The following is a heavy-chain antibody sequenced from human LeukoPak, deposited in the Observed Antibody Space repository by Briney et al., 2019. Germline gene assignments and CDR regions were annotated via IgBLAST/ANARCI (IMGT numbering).Heavy chain of an antibody. V-gene: IGHV3-43D*03. CDR3: AKDRGAAAPHHYYYYYMDV. D-gene: IGHD6-13*01. CDR1: GFTFDDYA. CDR2: ISWDGGST. Sequence: GGSLRLSCAASGFTFDDYAMHWVRQAPGKGLEWVSLISWDGGSTYYADSVKGRFTISRDNSKNSLYLQMNSLRAEDTALYYCAKDRGAAAPHHYYYYYMDVWGKGTTVTVSS. J-gene: IGHJ6*03.